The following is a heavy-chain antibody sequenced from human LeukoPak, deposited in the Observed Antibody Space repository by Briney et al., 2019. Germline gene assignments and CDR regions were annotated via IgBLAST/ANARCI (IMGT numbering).Heavy chain of an antibody. Sequence: GASVKVSCKASGYTFTSYGISWVRQAPGQGLEWMGWISAYNGNTNYAQKLQGRVTMTTDTSTSTAYMELRSLRSDDTAVYYCARDRDDFWSGPYYMDVWGKGTTVTVSS. D-gene: IGHD3-3*01. CDR1: GYTFTSYG. CDR2: ISAYNGNT. V-gene: IGHV1-18*01. CDR3: ARDRDDFWSGPYYMDV. J-gene: IGHJ6*03.